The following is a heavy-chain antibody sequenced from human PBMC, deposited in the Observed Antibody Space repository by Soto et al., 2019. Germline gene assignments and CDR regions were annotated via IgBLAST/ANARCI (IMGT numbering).Heavy chain of an antibody. CDR1: GFTFSSYG. D-gene: IGHD2-15*01. CDR2: IWYDGSNK. J-gene: IGHJ6*02. Sequence: QVQLVESGGGVVQPGRSLRLSCAASGFTFSSYGMHWVRQAPGKGLEWVAVIWYDGSNKYYADSVKGRFTISRDNSKNTLYLQMNSLRAEDTAVYYCARAVGGGAYYYYYYGMDVWGQGTTVTVSS. CDR3: ARAVGGGAYYYYYYGMDV. V-gene: IGHV3-33*01.